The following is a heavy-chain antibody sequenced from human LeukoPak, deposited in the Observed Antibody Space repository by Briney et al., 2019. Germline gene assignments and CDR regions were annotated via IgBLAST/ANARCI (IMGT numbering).Heavy chain of an antibody. CDR1: GGSFSGYY. V-gene: IGHV4-34*01. J-gene: IGHJ5*02. CDR3: ARLAPNVAIVVVPAASRRCWFDP. Sequence: SETLSLTCAVYGGSFSGYYWSWIRQPPGKGLEWIGEINHSGSTNYNPSLKSRVTISVDTSKNQFSLKLSSVTAADTAVCYCARLAPNVAIVVVPAASRRCWFDPWGQGTLVTVSS. CDR2: INHSGST. D-gene: IGHD2-2*01.